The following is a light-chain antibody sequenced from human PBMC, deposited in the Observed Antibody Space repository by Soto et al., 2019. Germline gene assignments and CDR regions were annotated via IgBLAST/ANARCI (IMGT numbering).Light chain of an antibody. J-gene: IGLJ2*01. V-gene: IGLV2-14*01. CDR2: DVT. CDR1: SSDVGGYDY. Sequence: QSVLTQPASVSGSPGQSITISCTGTSSDVGGYDYVTWYQQHPGKAPKLMIYDVTYRPSGVSNRFSGSKSGNTASLTISGLQAEDEADYYCSSYTSSGAFVVFGGGTKLTVL. CDR3: SSYTSSGAFVV.